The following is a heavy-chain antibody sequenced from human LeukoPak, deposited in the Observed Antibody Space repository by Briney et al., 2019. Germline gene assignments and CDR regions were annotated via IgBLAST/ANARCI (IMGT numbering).Heavy chain of an antibody. V-gene: IGHV4-59*08. J-gene: IGHJ4*02. CDR1: GDSINSYC. CDR2: ICYSGST. Sequence: SETLSLTCTVSGDSINSYCWSWIRQPPGKGLEWIGYICYSGSTNYNPSLKSRVTISVDTSKNQFSLKLNSVTAADTAIYYCARSWELRGYGFLGYWGQGSLVTVSS. CDR3: ARSWELRGYGFLGY. D-gene: IGHD5-18*01.